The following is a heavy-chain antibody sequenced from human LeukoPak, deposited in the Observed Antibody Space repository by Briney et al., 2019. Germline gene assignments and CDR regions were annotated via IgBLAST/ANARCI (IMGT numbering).Heavy chain of an antibody. CDR1: VYSFITYG. CDR3: AASSGRWDFDY. Sequence: ASVKVSCKASVYSFITYGITWVRQAPGQGLEWMGWISAYNGNTKYAQNLQGRVTMTTDTTTSTAYMELRRLRPDDTAVYYCAASSGRWDFDYWGQGTLVTVSS. J-gene: IGHJ4*02. V-gene: IGHV1-18*01. CDR2: ISAYNGNT. D-gene: IGHD3-10*01.